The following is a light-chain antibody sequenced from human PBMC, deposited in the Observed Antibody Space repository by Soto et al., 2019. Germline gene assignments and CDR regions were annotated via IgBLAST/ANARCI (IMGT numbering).Light chain of an antibody. CDR3: QQRSNRIT. CDR2: AAS. CDR1: RTSTMY. Sequence: DIQMIQSPSSLSASVGDRVTITCPASRTSTMYLNWYQQKSGQATKLLINAASALRSGVPSRFSGSWSGTDFTLTISRLEPEDFAVYYCQQRSNRITFGQGTRLEIK. V-gene: IGKV1-39*01. J-gene: IGKJ5*01.